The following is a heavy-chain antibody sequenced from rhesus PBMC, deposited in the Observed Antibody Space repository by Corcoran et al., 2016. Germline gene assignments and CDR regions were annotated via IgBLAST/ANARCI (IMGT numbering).Heavy chain of an antibody. CDR3: ARRGRQLDFDY. CDR2: IKNKANGGKA. CDR1: GFTFSDYY. J-gene: IGHJ4*01. V-gene: IGHV3-116*02. Sequence: EVRLVESGGGLVQPGGSLRLSCAASGFTFSDYYMSWVRQAPGKGPAWVGLIKNKANGGKAEDAASVKGRFTISRDDSKSIASLQMNSLKTEDTAVYYCARRGRQLDFDYWGQGVLVTVSS. D-gene: IGHD6-25*01.